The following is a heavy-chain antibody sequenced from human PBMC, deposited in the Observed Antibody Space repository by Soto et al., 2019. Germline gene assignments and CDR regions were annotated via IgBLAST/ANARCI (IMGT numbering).Heavy chain of an antibody. CDR3: AGGNALDV. CDR2: IKQDGSEK. Sequence: EVQLVESGGGLVQPGGSLRLSCAASGFTFSTYWMSWVRQAPGKGLEWVANIKQDGSEKYYMDSVKGRFTISRDNAKNSLYLHMTSLRAEDTAIYYCAGGNALDVWGQGTTVTVSS. CDR1: GFTFSTYW. J-gene: IGHJ6*02. V-gene: IGHV3-7*01.